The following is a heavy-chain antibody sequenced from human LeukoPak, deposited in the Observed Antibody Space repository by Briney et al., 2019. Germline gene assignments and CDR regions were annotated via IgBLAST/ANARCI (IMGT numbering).Heavy chain of an antibody. CDR2: INHSGST. J-gene: IGHJ6*02. Sequence: SEILSLTCAVYGGSFSGYYWSWIRQPPGKGLEWIGEINHSGSTNYNPSLKSRVTISVDTSKNQLSLKLSSVTAADTAVYYCARGYSYGFGYYYYGMDVWGQGTTVTVSS. CDR3: ARGYSYGFGYYYYGMDV. V-gene: IGHV4-34*01. CDR1: GGSFSGYY. D-gene: IGHD5-18*01.